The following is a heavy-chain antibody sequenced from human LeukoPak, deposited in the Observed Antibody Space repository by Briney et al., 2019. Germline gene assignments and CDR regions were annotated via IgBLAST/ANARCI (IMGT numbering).Heavy chain of an antibody. CDR2: IYVTGST. D-gene: IGHD3-16*02. CDR3: ARHIGGGIEDMDV. J-gene: IGHJ6*03. Sequence: PSEHLSLTCIVSGGSIGTYYWSWIRQSPGKGLEWIGYIYVTGSTRYNPYLQSRVTISVDTSRNQFFLKMSSVTAADTAVYYCARHIGGGIEDMDVWGTGTKVTVSS. CDR1: GGSIGTYY. V-gene: IGHV4-59*08.